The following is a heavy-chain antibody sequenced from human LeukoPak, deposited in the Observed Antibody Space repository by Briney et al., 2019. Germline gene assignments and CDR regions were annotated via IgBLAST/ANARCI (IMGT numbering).Heavy chain of an antibody. Sequence: SETLSLTCALYGGSFSGYYWSWLRQPPGKGLEWLGEINHSGSTNYNPSLKSRVNISVDTSKNQFSLKLSSVTAADTAVYYCARDKSRTYGSADAFDIWGQGTMVTVSS. V-gene: IGHV4-34*01. CDR1: GGSFSGYY. CDR3: ARDKSRTYGSADAFDI. CDR2: INHSGST. J-gene: IGHJ3*02. D-gene: IGHD3-10*01.